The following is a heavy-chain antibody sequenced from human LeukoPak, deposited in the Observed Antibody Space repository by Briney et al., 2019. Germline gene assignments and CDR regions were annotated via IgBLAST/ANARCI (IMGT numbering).Heavy chain of an antibody. D-gene: IGHD1-20*01. Sequence: GGSLRLSCAASGFTVSSNYMSWVRQAPGKGLEWVSVIYSGGSTYYADSVKGRFTISRDNSKNTLYLQMNSLRAEDTAVYYCAKDSITGFCDYWGQGTLVTVSS. CDR3: AKDSITGFCDY. CDR2: IYSGGST. V-gene: IGHV3-53*01. CDR1: GFTVSSNY. J-gene: IGHJ4*02.